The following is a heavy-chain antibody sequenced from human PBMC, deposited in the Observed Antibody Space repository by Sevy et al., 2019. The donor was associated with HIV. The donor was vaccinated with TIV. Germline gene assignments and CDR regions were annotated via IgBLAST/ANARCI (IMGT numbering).Heavy chain of an antibody. CDR2: IWYDGSNK. CDR1: GFTFSSDG. CDR3: ARAIDYGDYDAFDI. V-gene: IGHV3-33*01. Sequence: GGSLRLSCAASGFTFSSDGMHWVLQAPGKGLEWVAVIWYDGSNKYYADSVKGRFTISRDNSKNTLYLQMNSLRAEDTAVYYCARAIDYGDYDAFDIWGQGTMVTVSS. J-gene: IGHJ3*02. D-gene: IGHD4-17*01.